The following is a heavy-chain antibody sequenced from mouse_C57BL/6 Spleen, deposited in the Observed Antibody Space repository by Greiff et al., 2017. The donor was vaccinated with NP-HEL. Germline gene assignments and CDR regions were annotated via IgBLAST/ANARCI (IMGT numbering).Heavy chain of an antibody. CDR2: INYDGSST. V-gene: IGHV5-16*01. J-gene: IGHJ2*01. D-gene: IGHD2-4*01. Sequence: EVKVVESEGGLVQPGSSMKLSCTASGFTFSDYYMAWVRQVPEKGLEWVANINYDGSSTYYLDSLKSRFIISRDNAKNILYLQMSSLKSEDTATYYCARGDYPYFDYWGQGTTLTVSS. CDR3: ARGDYPYFDY. CDR1: GFTFSDYY.